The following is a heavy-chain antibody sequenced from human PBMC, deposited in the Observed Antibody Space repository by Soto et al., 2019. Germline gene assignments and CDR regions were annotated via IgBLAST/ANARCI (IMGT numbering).Heavy chain of an antibody. Sequence: SETLSLTCTVSGASVSTGYWSWIRQPPGKGLEWIGFMYFGGSFNYNPSLTSRVTISVDTSKNQFSLKVTSVTAADTAVYYCTTQYCTNGVCYFDYWGQGTLVTVSS. CDR2: MYFGGSF. J-gene: IGHJ4*02. CDR3: TTQYCTNGVCYFDY. V-gene: IGHV4-59*02. CDR1: GASVSTGY. D-gene: IGHD2-8*01.